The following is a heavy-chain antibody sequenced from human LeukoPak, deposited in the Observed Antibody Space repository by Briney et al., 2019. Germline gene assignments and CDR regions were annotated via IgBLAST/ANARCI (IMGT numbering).Heavy chain of an antibody. CDR3: ARGGSLRFGELLGDI. Sequence: SETLSLTCTVSGGSISSGDCYWSWIRQPPGKGLEWIGYIYYSGSTYYNPSLKSRVTISVDTSENQFSLKLSSVTAADTAVYYCARGGSLRFGELLGDIWGQGTMVTVSS. CDR1: GGSISSGDCY. V-gene: IGHV4-30-4*01. J-gene: IGHJ3*02. D-gene: IGHD3-10*01. CDR2: IYYSGST.